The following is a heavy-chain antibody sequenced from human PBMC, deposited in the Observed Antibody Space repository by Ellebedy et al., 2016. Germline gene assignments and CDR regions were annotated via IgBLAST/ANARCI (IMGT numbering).Heavy chain of an antibody. V-gene: IGHV4-4*02. J-gene: IGHJ4*02. CDR1: GGSISSSNW. Sequence: SETLSLTXAVSGGSISSSNWWSWVRQPPGKGLEWVGEIYHSGSTNYNPSLKSRVTMSVDTSKNQFSLKLSSVTAADTAVYYCASLAVVRGVIIALYYFDYWGQGTLVTVSS. CDR3: ASLAVVRGVIIALYYFDY. CDR2: IYHSGST. D-gene: IGHD3-10*01.